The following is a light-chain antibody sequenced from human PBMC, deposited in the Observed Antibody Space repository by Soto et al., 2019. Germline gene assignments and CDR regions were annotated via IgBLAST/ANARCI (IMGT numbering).Light chain of an antibody. J-gene: IGKJ4*01. Sequence: EIVMTQSPATLSVSPGERATLSCRASQTVNNYLAWYQQKPGQAPRLLIYAASTRATGIPARFSVSGSGTEFTLTISSLQSEDFAVYYCHQHNNWPLTFGGGTKVEIK. CDR2: AAS. CDR3: HQHNNWPLT. V-gene: IGKV3-15*01. CDR1: QTVNNY.